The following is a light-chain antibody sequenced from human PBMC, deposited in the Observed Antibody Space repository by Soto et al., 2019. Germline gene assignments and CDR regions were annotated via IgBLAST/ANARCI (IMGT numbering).Light chain of an antibody. CDR2: GAS. Sequence: ENVLTQAPGTPSLSPGEKDTHSCRASQSVSSSYLAWYQQKAGQAPRLLIYGASSRATGIPDRFSGSGSGTDFTLTISRLEPEDFGVYYCQQYGRLLTFGGGTKVDIK. CDR3: QQYGRLLT. V-gene: IGKV3-20*01. J-gene: IGKJ4*01. CDR1: QSVSSSY.